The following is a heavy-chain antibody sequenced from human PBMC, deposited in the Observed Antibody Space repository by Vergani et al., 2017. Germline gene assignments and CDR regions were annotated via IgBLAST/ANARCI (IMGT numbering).Heavy chain of an antibody. D-gene: IGHD3-22*01. V-gene: IGHV1-58*01. CDR3: AADLGTSYDSSDEAFDI. CDR2: IVVGSGNT. Sequence: QMQLVQSGPEVQKPGTSVKVSCKASGFTFTSSAVQWVRQARGQRLEWIGWIVVGSGNTNYAQKFQERVTITRDMSTSTAYMELSSLRSEDTAVYYCAADLGTSYDSSDEAFDIWGQGTMVTVSS. J-gene: IGHJ3*02. CDR1: GFTFTSSA.